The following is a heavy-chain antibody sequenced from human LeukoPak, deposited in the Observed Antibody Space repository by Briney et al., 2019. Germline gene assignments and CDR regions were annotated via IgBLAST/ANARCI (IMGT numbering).Heavy chain of an antibody. CDR3: ARGPSLHDYNIYRRYYFDY. CDR1: GYTFTNYD. J-gene: IGHJ4*02. D-gene: IGHD4-11*01. CDR2: INPKSGGS. V-gene: IGHV1-2*02. Sequence: GASVKVSCTASGYTFTNYDFSWVRQAPGQGLEWMGWINPKSGGSNYAQKFQGRVTMTGDTSISTVYMELRRLRSDDTAVYYCARGPSLHDYNIYRRYYFDYWGQGTLVTVSS.